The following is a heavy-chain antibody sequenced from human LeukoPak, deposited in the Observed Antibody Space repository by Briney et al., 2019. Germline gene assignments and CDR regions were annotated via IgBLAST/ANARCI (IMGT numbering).Heavy chain of an antibody. CDR2: IIPIFGTA. V-gene: IGHV1-69*13. CDR3: ARGTLAPYGTLAYYYSYGMDV. CDR1: GGTFISYA. J-gene: IGHJ6*02. Sequence: SVKVSCKASGGTFISYAISWVRQAPGQGLEWMGGIIPIFGTANYAQKLQGRVTSTAAESTSTAYMALSSLRSGDTAVYYCARGTLAPYGTLAYYYSYGMDVWGQGPTVTVSS. D-gene: IGHD1-14*01.